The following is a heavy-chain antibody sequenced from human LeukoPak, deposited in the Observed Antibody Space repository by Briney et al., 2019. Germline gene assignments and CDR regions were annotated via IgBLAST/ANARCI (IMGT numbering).Heavy chain of an antibody. V-gene: IGHV3-13*01. D-gene: IGHD6-13*01. Sequence: GGSLRLSCAASGFTFSSYDMHWVRQATGKGLEWVSAIGTAGDTYYPGSVKGRFTISRENAKNSLYLQMNSLRAGDTAVYYCARGAAAGTWWEPIDYWGQGTLVTVSS. J-gene: IGHJ4*02. CDR1: GFTFSSYD. CDR3: ARGAAAGTWWEPIDY. CDR2: IGTAGDT.